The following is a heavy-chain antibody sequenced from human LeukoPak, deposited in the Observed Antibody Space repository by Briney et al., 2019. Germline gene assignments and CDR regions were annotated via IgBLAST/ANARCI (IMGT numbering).Heavy chain of an antibody. D-gene: IGHD6-13*01. J-gene: IGHJ5*02. CDR3: AKGAGPGKVDWFDP. CDR1: GFTFSAFA. V-gene: IGHV3-23*01. CDR2: ITGGGNSV. Sequence: LGGSLRLSCAASGFTFSAFAMTWVRQAPGKAPEWIASITGGGNSVFYAESVKGRFTFARDNSKNTLFLHMGSLRAEDTAVYYCAKGAGPGKVDWFDPWGQGTQVTVSS.